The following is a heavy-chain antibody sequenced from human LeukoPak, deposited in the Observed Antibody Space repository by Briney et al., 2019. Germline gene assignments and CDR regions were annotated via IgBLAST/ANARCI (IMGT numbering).Heavy chain of an antibody. J-gene: IGHJ4*02. CDR2: ISSSSSYI. CDR1: ALTFSDYS. D-gene: IGHD3-22*01. Sequence: GGSLRLSCAASALTFSDYSMNWVRQAPGKGLEWVSSISSSSSYIYYADSVKGRFTISRDNAKNSLYLQMNSLRAEDTAVYYCARDSLDYYDSSGYSNFDYWGQGTLVTVSS. V-gene: IGHV3-21*01. CDR3: ARDSLDYYDSSGYSNFDY.